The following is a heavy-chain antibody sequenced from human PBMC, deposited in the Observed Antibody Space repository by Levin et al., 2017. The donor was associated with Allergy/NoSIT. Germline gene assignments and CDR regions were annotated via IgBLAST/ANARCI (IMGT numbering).Heavy chain of an antibody. Sequence: PGESLKISCKASGYTFTGYYMHWVRQAPGQGLEWMGRINPNSGGTNYAQKFQGRVTMTRDTSISTAYMELSRLRSDDTAVYYCARVTIDWYFDLWGRGTLVTVSS. V-gene: IGHV1-2*06. D-gene: IGHD3-3*01. J-gene: IGHJ2*01. CDR1: GYTFTGYY. CDR2: INPNSGGT. CDR3: ARVTIDWYFDL.